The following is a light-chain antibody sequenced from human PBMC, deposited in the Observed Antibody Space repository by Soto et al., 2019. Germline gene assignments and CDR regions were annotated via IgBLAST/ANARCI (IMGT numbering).Light chain of an antibody. CDR3: QQYGSSSPWT. CDR1: QSVGSW. J-gene: IGKJ1*01. CDR2: KAS. Sequence: DIQMTQSPSTLSASVGDRVTITCRASQSVGSWLAWYQQKPGEAPKLLIYKASSLESGVPSRFSGSGSGTEFSLTISSLQPDDFASYHCQQYGSSSPWTFGQGTKVEIK. V-gene: IGKV1-5*03.